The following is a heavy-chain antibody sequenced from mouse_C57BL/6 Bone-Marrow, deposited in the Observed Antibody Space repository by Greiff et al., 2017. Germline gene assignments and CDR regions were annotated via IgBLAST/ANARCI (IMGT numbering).Heavy chain of an antibody. CDR1: GFTFSDFY. Sequence: EVKLVESGGGLVQSGRSLRLSCATSGFTFSDFYMEWVRQAPGKGLEWIAASRNKATDYTTEYSASVKGRFIVSRDTSQSILYLQMNALRAEDTAIYYCARDGFYYGSSPYWYFDVWGTGTTVTVSS. D-gene: IGHD1-1*01. CDR3: ARDGFYYGSSPYWYFDV. V-gene: IGHV7-1*01. J-gene: IGHJ1*03. CDR2: SRNKATDYTT.